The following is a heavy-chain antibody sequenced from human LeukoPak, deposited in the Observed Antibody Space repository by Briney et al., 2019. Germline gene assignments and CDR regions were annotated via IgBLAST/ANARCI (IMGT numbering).Heavy chain of an antibody. CDR2: ISSRSSYI. Sequence: GGSLRFSCAASGFTFSSYTMNWVRQAPGKGLEWVSSISSRSSYIFDADSVKGRFTISRDNAKNSLFLQMNSLRVEDTAVYYCARGRNDYGSENYYQIYPFDYWGQGTLVTVSS. V-gene: IGHV3-21*01. D-gene: IGHD3-10*01. CDR1: GFTFSSYT. CDR3: ARGRNDYGSENYYQIYPFDY. J-gene: IGHJ4*02.